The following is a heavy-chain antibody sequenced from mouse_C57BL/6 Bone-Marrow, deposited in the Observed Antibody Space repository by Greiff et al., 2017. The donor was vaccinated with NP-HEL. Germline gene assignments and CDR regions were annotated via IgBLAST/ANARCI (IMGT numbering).Heavy chain of an antibody. V-gene: IGHV1-26*01. CDR2: INPNNGGT. J-gene: IGHJ4*01. CDR3: ARPWAMDY. CDR1: GYTFTDYY. Sequence: EVQLQQSGPELVKPGASVKISCKASGYTFTDYYMNWVKQSHGKSLEWIGDINPNNGGTSYTQKFKGKATLTVDKSSSTAYMELRSLTSEDSAVYYCARPWAMDYWGQGTSVTVSS.